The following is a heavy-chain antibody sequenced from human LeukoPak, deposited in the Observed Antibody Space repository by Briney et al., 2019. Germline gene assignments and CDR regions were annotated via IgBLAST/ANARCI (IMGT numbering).Heavy chain of an antibody. J-gene: IGHJ4*02. CDR1: GATFISYA. Sequence: ASVKVSCKASGATFISYAISWVRQAPGQGLEWMGGIIPIFGIANYAQKFHGRVTITTDESTSTAYMELSSLRSEDTAVYYCARASVRNYVFDYWGQGTLVTVSS. V-gene: IGHV1-69*05. CDR2: IIPIFGIA. CDR3: ARASVRNYVFDY. D-gene: IGHD1-7*01.